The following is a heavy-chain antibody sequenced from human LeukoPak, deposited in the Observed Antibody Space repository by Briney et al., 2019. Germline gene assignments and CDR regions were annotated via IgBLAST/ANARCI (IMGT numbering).Heavy chain of an antibody. CDR1: GYTFTSYG. V-gene: IGHV1-18*01. D-gene: IGHD6-19*01. J-gene: IGHJ4*02. CDR3: ARVRDSSGWSEIDY. CDR2: ISAYNGNT. Sequence: GASVKVSCKASGYTFTSYGISWVRQAPGQGLEWMGWISAYNGNTNYAQKLQGRVTMTTDTSTSTAYMELRSLRSDDTAVYYCARVRDSSGWSEIDYWGQGTLVTVSS.